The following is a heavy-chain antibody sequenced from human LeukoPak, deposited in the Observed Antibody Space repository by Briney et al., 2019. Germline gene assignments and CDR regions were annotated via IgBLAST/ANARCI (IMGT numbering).Heavy chain of an antibody. Sequence: GASVKVSCKASGYTFTTYYMHWVRQAPAQGLEWMGIINPSGGTTTYAQTFQGRVTMTRDMSTSTVYMELSSLRSEDTAVYYCARDGYYDSSGYYSPGDFDIWGQGTMVTVSS. D-gene: IGHD3-22*01. J-gene: IGHJ3*02. CDR1: GYTFTTYY. V-gene: IGHV1-46*01. CDR2: INPSGGTT. CDR3: ARDGYYDSSGYYSPGDFDI.